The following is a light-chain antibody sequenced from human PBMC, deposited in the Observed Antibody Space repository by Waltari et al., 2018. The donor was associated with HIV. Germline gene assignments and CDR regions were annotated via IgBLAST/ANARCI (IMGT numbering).Light chain of an antibody. CDR1: ISNIGTNS. Sequence: QSVLTQPPSISAAPGQRLTISCSGSISNIGTNSVSWYQQVPGTAPKLLIYENDNRPSGLPDRVSGSKSDTSATLGISGFRTGDEADYYCATWDSRLNSYVFGSGTTVIVL. J-gene: IGLJ1*01. CDR3: ATWDSRLNSYV. V-gene: IGLV1-51*02. CDR2: END.